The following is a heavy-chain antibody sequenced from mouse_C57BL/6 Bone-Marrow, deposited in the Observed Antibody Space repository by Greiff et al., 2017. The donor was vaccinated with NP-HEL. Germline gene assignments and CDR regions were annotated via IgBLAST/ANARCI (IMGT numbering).Heavy chain of an antibody. J-gene: IGHJ2*01. Sequence: QVQLQQSGTVLARPGASVKMSCKTSGYTFTSYWMHWVKQRPGQGLEWIGRIHPSDSDTNYNQKFKGKATLTVDKSSSTAYMQLSSLTSEDSAVYYCAILRLLLRSLYFDYWGQGTTLTVSS. CDR1: GYTFTSYW. CDR2: IHPSDSDT. V-gene: IGHV1-74*01. CDR3: AILRLLLRSLYFDY. D-gene: IGHD1-1*01.